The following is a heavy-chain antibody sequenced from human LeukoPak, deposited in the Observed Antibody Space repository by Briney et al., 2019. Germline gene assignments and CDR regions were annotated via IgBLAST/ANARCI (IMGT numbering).Heavy chain of an antibody. CDR2: LSSTGNT. D-gene: IGHD3-3*01. J-gene: IGHJ3*02. CDR1: GLTVSRNY. V-gene: IGHV3-53*04. Sequence: GGSLRLSCAASGLTVSRNYMNWVRQAPGKGLEWVSLLSSTGNTSYADSVKGRFTISRHNSKNTLYLQVNSLRPEDTAMYYCARWRPIDAFDIWGQGTMVIVSS. CDR3: ARWRPIDAFDI.